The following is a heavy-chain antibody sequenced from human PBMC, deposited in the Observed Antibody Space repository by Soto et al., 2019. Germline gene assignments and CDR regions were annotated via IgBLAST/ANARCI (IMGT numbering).Heavy chain of an antibody. CDR1: GGSISSSNW. CDR2: IYHSGST. Sequence: SETLSLTCAVSGGSISSSNWWSWVRQPPGKGLEWIGEIYHSGSTNYNPFLKSRVTISVDKSKNQFSLKLSSVTAADTAVYYCARVGFYITGTTFSYYYYGMDVWGQGTTVTVSS. D-gene: IGHD1-20*01. V-gene: IGHV4-4*02. J-gene: IGHJ6*02. CDR3: ARVGFYITGTTFSYYYYGMDV.